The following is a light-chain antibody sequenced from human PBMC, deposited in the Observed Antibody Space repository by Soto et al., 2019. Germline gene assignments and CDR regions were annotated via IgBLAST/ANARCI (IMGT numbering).Light chain of an antibody. CDR2: RNN. CDR3: ATWDDSLNGFYV. Sequence: QSVLTQPPSASGTPGQGVTISCXGSTSNIGSNYVYWYQQLPGTAPKLLIYRNNQRPSGVPDRFSGSKSGTSASLAISGLRSDDEADYFCATWDDSLNGFYVFGTGTKVTVL. J-gene: IGLJ1*01. V-gene: IGLV1-47*01. CDR1: TSNIGSNY.